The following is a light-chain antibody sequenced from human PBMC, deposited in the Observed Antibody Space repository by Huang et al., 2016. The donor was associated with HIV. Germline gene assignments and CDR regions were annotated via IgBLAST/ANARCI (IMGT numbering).Light chain of an antibody. CDR2: GAT. CDR3: QQTYSMRT. Sequence: DIQMTQSPSSLSASVGDRVTITCRASQSISNYLNWYQQKPGKAPKRLIFGATTLQSGVPSRFSGSASGTDFTLTISSLHPEDFATYYCQQTYSMRTFGQGTKVEIK. V-gene: IGKV1-39*01. J-gene: IGKJ1*01. CDR1: QSISNY.